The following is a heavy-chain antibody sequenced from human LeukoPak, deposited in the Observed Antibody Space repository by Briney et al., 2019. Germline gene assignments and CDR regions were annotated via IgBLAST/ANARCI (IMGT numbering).Heavy chain of an antibody. CDR2: ISAYNGNT. CDR1: GYTLTSYG. CDR3: ARVPGIVVVPAASTLYFDY. J-gene: IGHJ4*02. V-gene: IGHV1-18*01. D-gene: IGHD2-2*01. Sequence: ASVKASCKASGYTLTSYGISWVRQAPGQGLERMGWISAYNGNTNYAQKLQGRVTMTTDTSTSTAYMELRSLRSDDTAVYYCARVPGIVVVPAASTLYFDYWGQGTLVAVSS.